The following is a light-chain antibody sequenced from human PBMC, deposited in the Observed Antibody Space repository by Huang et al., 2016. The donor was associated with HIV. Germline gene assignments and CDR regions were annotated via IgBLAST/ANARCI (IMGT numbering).Light chain of an antibody. J-gene: IGKJ2*01. CDR2: AAS. CDR1: QSISTY. V-gene: IGKV1-39*01. CDR3: QQSYHIPYT. Sequence: DIQMTQSPPSLSASIGDRVTITCRSSQSISTYLNWYRHRPGEAPDLPIHAASTLQSGVPSRFSGGGSGTDFTLTINNLQPGDSASYYCQQSYHIPYTFGRGTKVDIK.